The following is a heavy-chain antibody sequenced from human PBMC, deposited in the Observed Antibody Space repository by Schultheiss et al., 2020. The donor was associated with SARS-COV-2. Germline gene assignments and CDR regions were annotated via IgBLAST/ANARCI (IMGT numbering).Heavy chain of an antibody. Sequence: GSLRLSCTVSGGSISSGGYYWSWIRQPPGKGLEWIGEINHSGSTNYNPSLKSRVTISVYTSKNQFSLKLSSVTAADTAVYYCARVQGLRYFDWFDYWGQGTLVTVSS. CDR1: GGSISSGGYY. CDR3: ARVQGLRYFDWFDY. D-gene: IGHD3-9*01. J-gene: IGHJ4*02. V-gene: IGHV4-61*08. CDR2: INHSGST.